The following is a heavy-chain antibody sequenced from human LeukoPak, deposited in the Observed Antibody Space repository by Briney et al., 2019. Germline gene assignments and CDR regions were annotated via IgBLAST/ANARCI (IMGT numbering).Heavy chain of an antibody. V-gene: IGHV3-7*01. CDR2: IYLDGSRA. Sequence: PGGSLRLSCAVSGFTFSNYWMSWARQSPGKGLEWVANIYLDGSRAYYVDSVKGRFTISRDNAKNTLYLQMNSLRAEDTAVYYCARVGARLGAFDIWGQGTMVTVSS. J-gene: IGHJ3*02. CDR1: GFTFSNYW. CDR3: ARVGARLGAFDI. D-gene: IGHD6-25*01.